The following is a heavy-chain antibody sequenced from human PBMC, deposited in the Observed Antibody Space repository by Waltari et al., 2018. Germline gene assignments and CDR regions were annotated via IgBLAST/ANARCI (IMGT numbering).Heavy chain of an antibody. Sequence: QVQLQQSGPGLVKPSQTLSLTCAVSGDSLFTTSVAWNWIRQSPSRCIEWLGRTYYRSQWLNAYALSVTGLITVIPDTSTNHFSLQLDSVTPDDTAVYYCAIGKFTAFDIWGQGTMVTVSS. V-gene: IGHV6-1*01. J-gene: IGHJ3*02. CDR3: AIGKFTAFDI. CDR2: TYYRSQWLN. CDR1: GDSLFTTSVA.